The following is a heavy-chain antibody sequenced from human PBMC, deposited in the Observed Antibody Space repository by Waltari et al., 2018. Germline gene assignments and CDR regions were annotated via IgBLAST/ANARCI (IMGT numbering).Heavy chain of an antibody. CDR2: ILYDGSDK. J-gene: IGHJ4*02. CDR1: GFSVRNYA. V-gene: IGHV3-30-3*01. CDR3: ARVLGISNFDY. Sequence: QVQLVESGGGVVLPGTSLRLPCEVSGFSVRNYAMHWVRQPPGKGLEWMERILYDGSDKYSEDSVKGRFTISRDESKNTVYLQINSLRGEDTAVYYCARVLGISNFDYWGQGALVTVSS.